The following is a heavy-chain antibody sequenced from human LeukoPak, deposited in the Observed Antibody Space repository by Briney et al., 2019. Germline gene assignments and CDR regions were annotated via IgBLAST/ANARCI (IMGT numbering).Heavy chain of an antibody. Sequence: SETLSLTCTVSGGSISSFYWSWIRQPPGKGLEWIGYIYYSGSTNYNPSLKSRVTISVDTSKNQFSLKLSSVTAADTAVYYCACNSAPWYFDLWGRGTLVTVSS. J-gene: IGHJ2*01. V-gene: IGHV4-59*08. D-gene: IGHD4-23*01. CDR1: GGSISSFY. CDR3: ACNSAPWYFDL. CDR2: IYYSGST.